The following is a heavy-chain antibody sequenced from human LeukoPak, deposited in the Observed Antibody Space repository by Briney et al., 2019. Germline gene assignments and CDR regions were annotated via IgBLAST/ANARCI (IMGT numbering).Heavy chain of an antibody. Sequence: GGSLRLSCAVSGLTLSNYGMSWVRQAPGKGLEWVAGISGSGGSTNYADSVKGRVTISRDSPKNTLFLQMNSLRAEDTAVYFCAKRGVVIRVILVGFHREAYYFDSWGQGALVTVSS. CDR2: ISGSGGST. CDR3: AKRGVVIRVILVGFHREAYYFDS. J-gene: IGHJ4*02. D-gene: IGHD2-21*01. V-gene: IGHV3-23*01. CDR1: GLTLSNYG.